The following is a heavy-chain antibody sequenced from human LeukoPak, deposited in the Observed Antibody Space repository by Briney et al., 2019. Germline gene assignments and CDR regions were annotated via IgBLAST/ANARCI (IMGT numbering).Heavy chain of an antibody. CDR2: IKQDGSEK. D-gene: IGHD3-22*01. J-gene: IGHJ4*02. V-gene: IGHV3-7*01. CDR1: GFIFSSYW. CDR3: ARGGYYYDSSGYYDY. Sequence: GGSLRLSCAASGFIFSSYWMSWVRQAPGKGREWVANIKQDGSEKYYVDSVKGRFTISRDNAKNSLYLQMNSLRAEDTAVYSCARGGYYYDSSGYYDYWGQGTLVTVSS.